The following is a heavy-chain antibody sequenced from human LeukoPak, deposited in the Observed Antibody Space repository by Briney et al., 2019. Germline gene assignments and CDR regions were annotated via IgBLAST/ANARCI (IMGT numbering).Heavy chain of an antibody. CDR1: GGTFSSYA. J-gene: IGHJ4*02. D-gene: IGHD3-22*01. V-gene: IGHV1-69*04. CDR2: IIPILGIA. CDR3: ARDLESYDSSGYYDY. Sequence: GASVKVSCKASGGTFSSYAISWVRQAPGQGLEWMGRIIPILGIANYAQKFQGRVTITADKSTSTAYMELSSLRSEDTAVYYCARDLESYDSSGYYDYWGQGTLVTVSS.